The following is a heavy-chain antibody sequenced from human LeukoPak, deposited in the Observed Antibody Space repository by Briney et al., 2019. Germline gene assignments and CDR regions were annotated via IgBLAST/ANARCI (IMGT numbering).Heavy chain of an antibody. D-gene: IGHD3-10*01. CDR2: INPNSGGT. V-gene: IGHV1-2*02. CDR3: ARGITMVRGVIIPTVYY. CDR1: GYTFTGYY. J-gene: IGHJ4*02. Sequence: ASVKVSRKASGYTFTGYYMHWVRQAPGQGLEWMGWINPNSGGTNYAQKFQGRVTMTRDTSISTAYMELSRLRSDDTAVYYCARGITMVRGVIIPTVYYWGQGTLVTVSS.